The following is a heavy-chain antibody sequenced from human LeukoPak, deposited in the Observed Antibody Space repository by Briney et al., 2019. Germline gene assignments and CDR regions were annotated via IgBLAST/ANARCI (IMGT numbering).Heavy chain of an antibody. Sequence: PSGTLSLTCAVSGGSISSDNWWPWVRQPPGKGLEWIGQIYQSGSTNYNPSLKSRVTISVDKSKNQFSLKLSSVTAADTAIYYCARDLVDSGGYYFDYWGQGTLVTVFS. CDR1: GGSISSDNW. V-gene: IGHV4-4*02. J-gene: IGHJ4*02. CDR2: IYQSGST. D-gene: IGHD3-22*01. CDR3: ARDLVDSGGYYFDY.